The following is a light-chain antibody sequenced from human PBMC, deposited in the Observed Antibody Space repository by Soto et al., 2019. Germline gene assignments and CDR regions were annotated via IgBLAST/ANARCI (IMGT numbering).Light chain of an antibody. CDR1: SSDVGSYNR. J-gene: IGLJ1*01. CDR2: EVN. CDR3: NSYTSSNTYV. Sequence: QSALTQPPSVSGSPGQSVTISCTGTSSDVGSYNRVSWYQQPPGTAPKLMIYEVNNRPSGVPDRFSGSKSGNTASLTITGLQAEDEADYYCNSYTSSNTYVFGTGTKVTVL. V-gene: IGLV2-18*02.